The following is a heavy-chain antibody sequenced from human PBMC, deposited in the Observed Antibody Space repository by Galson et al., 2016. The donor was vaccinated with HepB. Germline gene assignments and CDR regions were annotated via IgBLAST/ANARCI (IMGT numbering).Heavy chain of an antibody. CDR1: GYTFSSYA. Sequence: SVKVSCKASGYTFSSYAMNWVRQAPGQGLEWMGWINTNTGNPTYARGFTGRFVFSLDTSVSTAYLQISSLKAEDTAVYYCARRGIGRFGELLFDYWGQGTLGTVSS. J-gene: IGHJ4*02. D-gene: IGHD3-10*01. V-gene: IGHV7-4-1*02. CDR2: INTNTGNP. CDR3: ARRGIGRFGELLFDY.